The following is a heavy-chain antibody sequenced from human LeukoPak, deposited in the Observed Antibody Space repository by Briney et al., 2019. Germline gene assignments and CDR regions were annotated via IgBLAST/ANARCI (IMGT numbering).Heavy chain of an antibody. D-gene: IGHD6-25*01. Sequence: SEPLSLTFTVSGGLISNYYWRWIRPPPRKGRGWIGYIYTSGSTSYNPTLKSRVTISLDTSNNQISLYLTSVTAADTAGYYCARCTSSRYANFDYWGQGTLVTVSS. CDR3: ARCTSSRYANFDY. CDR2: IYTSGST. V-gene: IGHV4-4*09. J-gene: IGHJ4*02. CDR1: GGLISNYY.